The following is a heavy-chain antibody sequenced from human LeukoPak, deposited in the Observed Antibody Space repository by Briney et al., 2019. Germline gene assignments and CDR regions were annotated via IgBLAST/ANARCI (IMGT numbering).Heavy chain of an antibody. Sequence: LETLSVSCTVSGGSICSYYWCWVRPPPGEGLEWIGYIYYSGSTNYNPSLNSRVTISVDTSKNQFSLKLSSVTAADTVVYYCARLGDYGGNSDYWGQGTLVTVSS. D-gene: IGHD4-23*01. CDR2: IYYSGST. CDR3: ARLGDYGGNSDY. CDR1: GGSICSYY. V-gene: IGHV4-59*08. J-gene: IGHJ4*02.